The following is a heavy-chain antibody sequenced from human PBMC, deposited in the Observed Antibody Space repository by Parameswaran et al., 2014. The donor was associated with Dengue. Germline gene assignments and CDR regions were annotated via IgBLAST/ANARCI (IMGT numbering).Heavy chain of an antibody. J-gene: IGHJ4*02. V-gene: IGHV1-2*02. D-gene: IGHD3-22*01. Sequence: WVRQAPGQGLEWMGWIDPNGGGTHFAQKFQDRVTMTRDTSTSTAYMDLSSLRSDDTAMYYCLRFDPWGDYYDSKTYWGQGTLVTVSS. CDR3: LRFDPWGDYYDSKTY. CDR2: IDPNGGGT.